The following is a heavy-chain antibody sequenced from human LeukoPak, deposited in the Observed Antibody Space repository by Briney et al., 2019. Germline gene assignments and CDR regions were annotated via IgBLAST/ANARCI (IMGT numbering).Heavy chain of an antibody. V-gene: IGHV4-39*01. Sequence: PSETLSLTCIVSGGSISSRSYSWGWIRQPPGEGLEWIGSIYYTGSTYYKPSLKSRVTISVDTSKNQFSLKLSSVTAADTAVYYCASQGDYCYYYCMDVWGKGTTVTISS. CDR2: IYYTGST. CDR3: ASQGDYCYYYCMDV. J-gene: IGHJ6*03. CDR1: GGSISSRSYS.